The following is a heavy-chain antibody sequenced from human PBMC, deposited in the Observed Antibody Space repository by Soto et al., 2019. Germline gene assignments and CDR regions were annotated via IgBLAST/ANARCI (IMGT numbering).Heavy chain of an antibody. J-gene: IGHJ4*02. V-gene: IGHV4-30-4*01. CDR3: TISRDNDKNSLFLQMNSLRADDTAVYYCATARAQWLEGSRADY. D-gene: IGHD6-19*01. CDR1: GGSVSSDDFY. CDR2: THYDGSM. Sequence: PSETLSLTCTVSGGSVSSDDFYWSWIRQPPGKGLESIGYTHYDGSMYYNPSLRSRVSISLDTSKNQFSLKLSSVTAADTVKGRFTISRDNDKNSLFLQMNSLRADDTAVYYCATARAQWLEGSRADYWGQGTLVTVSS.